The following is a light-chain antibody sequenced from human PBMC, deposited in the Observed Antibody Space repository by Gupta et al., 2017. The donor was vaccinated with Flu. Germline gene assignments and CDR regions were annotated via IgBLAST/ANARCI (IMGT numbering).Light chain of an antibody. J-gene: IGKJ1*01. V-gene: IGKV1-5*03. Sequence: DIQVTQSPSTLSASVGDRVTISCRASQSSDKWLAWYQHKPGKVPKLLIYEASTLESGVPSRFSGSGFGTEFTLTITSLQPDDFATYYCQQDKTYSRAFGQGTKVEIK. CDR3: QQDKTYSRA. CDR2: EAS. CDR1: QSSDKW.